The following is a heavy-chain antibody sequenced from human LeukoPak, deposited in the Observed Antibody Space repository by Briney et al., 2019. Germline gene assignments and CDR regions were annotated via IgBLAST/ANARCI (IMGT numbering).Heavy chain of an antibody. V-gene: IGHV1-8*01. CDR2: MSPNSANA. D-gene: IGHD3-10*01. Sequence: ASVKVSCTTSGYSFISYDINWVRQATGQGLEWMGGMSPNSANADYAQKFQGRVTMTRNTSISTAYMELSSLRSEDTAVYYCARGLSGSYYPHYNWFDPWGQGTLVTVSS. CDR1: GYSFISYD. CDR3: ARGLSGSYYPHYNWFDP. J-gene: IGHJ5*02.